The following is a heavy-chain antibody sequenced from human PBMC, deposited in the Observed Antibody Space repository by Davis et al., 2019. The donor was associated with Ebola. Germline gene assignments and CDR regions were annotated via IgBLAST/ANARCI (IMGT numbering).Heavy chain of an antibody. Sequence: SETLSLTCAVSGGSISSSNWWSWVRQPPGKGLEWIGEIYHSGSTNYNPSLKSRVTISVDTSKNQFSLKLSSVTAADTAVYYCASGGPPYYYAMDVWGQGTTVTVSS. J-gene: IGHJ6*02. D-gene: IGHD4-23*01. V-gene: IGHV4-4*02. CDR2: IYHSGST. CDR3: ASGGPPYYYAMDV. CDR1: GGSISSSNW.